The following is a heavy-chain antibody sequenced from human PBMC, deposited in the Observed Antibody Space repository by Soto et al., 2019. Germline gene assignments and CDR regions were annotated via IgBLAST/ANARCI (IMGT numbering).Heavy chain of an antibody. Sequence: QVQLVESGGGVVQPGRSLRLSCAASGFTFSSYGMHWVRQAPGKGLEWVAVISYDGSNKYYADSVKGRFTISRDNSKNTLYLQMNSLRAEDTAVYYCAKIGSVVPAGWAQGTLVTVSS. CDR1: GFTFSSYG. J-gene: IGHJ4*02. V-gene: IGHV3-30*18. CDR3: AKIGSVVPAG. D-gene: IGHD2-2*01. CDR2: ISYDGSNK.